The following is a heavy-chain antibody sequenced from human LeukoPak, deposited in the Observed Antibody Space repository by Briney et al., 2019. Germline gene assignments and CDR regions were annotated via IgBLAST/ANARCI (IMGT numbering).Heavy chain of an antibody. CDR3: ARDRAWGPRYFDL. D-gene: IGHD7-27*01. J-gene: IGHJ2*01. CDR2: ISGSGGST. V-gene: IGHV3-23*01. Sequence: GGSLRLSCAASGFTFSSYAMSWVRQAPGKGLEWVSAISGSGGSTYYADSVKGRFTISRDNSKNTLYLQMNSLRAEDTAVYYCARDRAWGPRYFDLWGRGTLVTVSS. CDR1: GFTFSSYA.